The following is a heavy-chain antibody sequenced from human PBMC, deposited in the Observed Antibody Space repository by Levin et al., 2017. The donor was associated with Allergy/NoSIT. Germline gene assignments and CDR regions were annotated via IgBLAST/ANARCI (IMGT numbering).Heavy chain of an antibody. V-gene: IGHV3-30*18. Sequence: GGSLRLSCAASGFTFSSYGMHWVRQAPGKGLEWVAVISYDGSNKYYADSVKGRFTISRDNSKNTLYLQMNSLRAEDTAVYYCAKDIARGYSGYDMINYYFDYWGQGTLVTVSS. D-gene: IGHD5-12*01. CDR3: AKDIARGYSGYDMINYYFDY. J-gene: IGHJ4*02. CDR1: GFTFSSYG. CDR2: ISYDGSNK.